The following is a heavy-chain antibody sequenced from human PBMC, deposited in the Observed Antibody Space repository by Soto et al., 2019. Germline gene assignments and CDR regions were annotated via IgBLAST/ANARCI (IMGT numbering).Heavy chain of an antibody. CDR3: ARDTGGSYDY. Sequence: EVHLVESGGGLVQPGGSLRLSFAASGFTFSDYYMDWVRQVPGKGLEWVGRTRNKANSYATEYAASVKGRFSISRDDSKDSMYLQMNSLKTEDTAVYYCARDTGGSYDYWGQGALVTVSS. V-gene: IGHV3-72*01. CDR1: GFTFSDYY. J-gene: IGHJ4*02. CDR2: TRNKANSYAT. D-gene: IGHD1-26*01.